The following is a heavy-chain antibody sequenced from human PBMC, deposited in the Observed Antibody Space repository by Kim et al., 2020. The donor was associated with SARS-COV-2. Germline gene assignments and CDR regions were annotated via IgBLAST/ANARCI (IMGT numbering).Heavy chain of an antibody. CDR3: ARGGLPGGIDY. D-gene: IGHD2-2*01. CDR1: GFTFSNYW. V-gene: IGHV3-74*01. J-gene: IGHJ4*02. Sequence: GGSLRLSCADSGFTFSNYWMSWARQAPGKGLVWVSHITNNGRTTIYADSAKGRFTISRDNGKNTLYLQMNSLRAEDSAVYYCARGGLPGGIDYWGQGTL. CDR2: ITNNGRTT.